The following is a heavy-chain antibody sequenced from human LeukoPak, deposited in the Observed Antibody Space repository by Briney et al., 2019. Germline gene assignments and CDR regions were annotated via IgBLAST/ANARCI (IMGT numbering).Heavy chain of an antibody. CDR1: GFTFSSYS. V-gene: IGHV3-48*04. CDR2: ISSSSSTI. Sequence: GGSLRLSCAASGFTFSSYSMNWVRQAPGKGLEWVSYISSSSSTIYYADSVKGRFTISRDNAKNSLYLQMNSLRAEDTAVYYCARDPGILTKAAAFDIWGQGTMVTVSS. J-gene: IGHJ3*02. D-gene: IGHD3-3*01. CDR3: ARDPGILTKAAAFDI.